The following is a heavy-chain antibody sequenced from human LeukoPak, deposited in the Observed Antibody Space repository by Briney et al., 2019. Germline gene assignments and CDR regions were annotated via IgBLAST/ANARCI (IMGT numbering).Heavy chain of an antibody. CDR2: IYTSGST. CDR1: GGPISSGSYY. D-gene: IGHD3-16*01. CDR3: ARDRGGSFDY. J-gene: IGHJ4*02. Sequence: SETLSLTCTVSGGPISSGSYYWSWIRQPAGKGLEWIGRIYTSGSTNYNPSLKSRVTISVDTSKNQFSLKLSSVTAADTAVYYCARDRGGSFDYWGQGTLVTVSS. V-gene: IGHV4-61*02.